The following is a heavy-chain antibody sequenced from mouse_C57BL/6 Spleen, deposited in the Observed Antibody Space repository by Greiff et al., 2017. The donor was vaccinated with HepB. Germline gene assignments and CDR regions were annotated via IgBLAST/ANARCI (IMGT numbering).Heavy chain of an antibody. Sequence: QVQLQQPGAELVKPGASVKLSCKASGYTFTSYWMHWVQQRPGRGLEWIGRIDPNSGGTKYNEKFKSKATLTVDKPSSTAYMKLSSLTSEDSAVYYCARDREFITTVVADYWGQGTTLTVSS. D-gene: IGHD1-1*01. CDR2: IDPNSGGT. CDR3: ARDREFITTVVADY. J-gene: IGHJ2*01. V-gene: IGHV1-72*01. CDR1: GYTFTSYW.